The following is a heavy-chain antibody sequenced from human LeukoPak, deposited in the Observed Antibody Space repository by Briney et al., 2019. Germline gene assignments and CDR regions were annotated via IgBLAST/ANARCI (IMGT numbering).Heavy chain of an antibody. Sequence: KPSEALSRTCTVSGGSGRSYYWSWIRQPAGKGLEWTGRIYTSGSTSYNPSLKSRVTIPVDKSKNQFSLKLSSVTATDTAMYYCARDSTVTTFNYMDVWGKGTTVTVSS. V-gene: IGHV4-4*07. CDR2: IYTSGST. J-gene: IGHJ6*03. CDR3: ARDSTVTTFNYMDV. D-gene: IGHD4-11*01. CDR1: GGSGRSYY.